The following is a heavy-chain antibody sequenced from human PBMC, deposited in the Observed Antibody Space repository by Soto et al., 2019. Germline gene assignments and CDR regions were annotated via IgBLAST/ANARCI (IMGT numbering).Heavy chain of an antibody. CDR1: GFTFSSYG. V-gene: IGHV3-33*01. Sequence: GESLKISCAASGFTFSSYGMHWVRQAPGKGLEWVAVIWYDGSNKYYADSVKGRFTISRDNSKNTLYLQMNSLRAEDTAVYYCARGKHIVVVTAIPLFDYWGQGTLVTVSS. D-gene: IGHD2-21*02. J-gene: IGHJ4*02. CDR2: IWYDGSNK. CDR3: ARGKHIVVVTAIPLFDY.